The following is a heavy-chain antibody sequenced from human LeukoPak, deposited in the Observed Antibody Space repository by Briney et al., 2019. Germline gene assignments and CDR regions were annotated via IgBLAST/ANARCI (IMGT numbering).Heavy chain of an antibody. CDR2: MKQDGREK. CDR3: ARGGGSSRYGLPFDS. D-gene: IGHD6-13*01. Sequence: GGSLRLSCVASGFIFSNYWMSWVRQVPGKGLEWVANMKQDGREKYLVDSVKGRFTISRDNAKNSVYLQMNSLTDEDTGVYYCARGGGSSRYGLPFDSWGQGTLVTVSS. CDR1: GFIFSNYW. V-gene: IGHV3-7*01. J-gene: IGHJ4*02.